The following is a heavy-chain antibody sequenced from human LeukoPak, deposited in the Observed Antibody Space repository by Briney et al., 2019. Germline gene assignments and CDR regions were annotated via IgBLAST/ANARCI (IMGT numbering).Heavy chain of an antibody. CDR2: INWNGGST. V-gene: IGHV3-20*04. CDR3: ARDLTYQLHYFDY. CDR1: GFTFDDYA. D-gene: IGHD2-2*01. Sequence: GGPLRLSCAASGFTFDDYAMSWVRQAPGKGLEGVSGINWNGGSTDYADSVKGRFTISRDNAKNSLYLQMNSLRAEDTALYYCARDLTYQLHYFDYWGQGTLVTVSS. J-gene: IGHJ4*02.